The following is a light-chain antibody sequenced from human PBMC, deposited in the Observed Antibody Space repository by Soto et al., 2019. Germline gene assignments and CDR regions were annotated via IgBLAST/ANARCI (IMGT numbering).Light chain of an antibody. CDR3: QQYFHAPIT. J-gene: IGKJ5*01. Sequence: DIVMTQTPDSLAVSLGERATINCKSSQSLFYSSNNKDYLAWYQHKPGQSPKLVIYWASSREAGVPDRFSGSGSGTDFTLTISSLQAEDVAVYYCQQYFHAPITSGQGTRLEIK. CDR1: QSLFYSSNNKDY. V-gene: IGKV4-1*01. CDR2: WAS.